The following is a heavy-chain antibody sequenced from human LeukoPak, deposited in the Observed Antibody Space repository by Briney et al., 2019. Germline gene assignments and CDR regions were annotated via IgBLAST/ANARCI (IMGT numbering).Heavy chain of an antibody. V-gene: IGHV5-51*01. Sequence: GESLKISCKGFGYSFNNYWIAWVRQMPGKGLEWMGTIYPGDSDTRYSPSFQGQVTISADKSISTAYLQWTSLKASDSAMFYCARIDGSGSYYNDYYFVYWGQGTLVTVSS. D-gene: IGHD3-10*01. J-gene: IGHJ4*02. CDR3: ARIDGSGSYYNDYYFVY. CDR1: GYSFNNYW. CDR2: IYPGDSDT.